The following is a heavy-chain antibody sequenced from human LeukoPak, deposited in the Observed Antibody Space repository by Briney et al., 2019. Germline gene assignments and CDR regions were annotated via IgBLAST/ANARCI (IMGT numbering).Heavy chain of an antibody. J-gene: IGHJ4*02. CDR1: GFIFSDYY. CDR2: ISSGGSTI. Sequence: GGSLRLSRAASGFIFSDYYMSWIRQAPGKELEWVSYISSGGSTIYYADSVKGRFTISRDNAKNSLYLQMNSLRAEETAVYYCARDIYYYDSSGYYFPGGSDYWGQGTLVTVSS. D-gene: IGHD3-22*01. CDR3: ARDIYYYDSSGYYFPGGSDY. V-gene: IGHV3-11*04.